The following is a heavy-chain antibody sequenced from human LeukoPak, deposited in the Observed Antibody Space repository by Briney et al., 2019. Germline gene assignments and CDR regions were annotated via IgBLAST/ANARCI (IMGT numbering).Heavy chain of an antibody. V-gene: IGHV3-74*01. Sequence: GGSLRLSCAASEFTLISNYMSWVRQAPGKGLVWVSRINSDGSTTNYADSVKGRFTISRDNVKNTLYLQKNSLRAEDTAVYYCARDPRGGTLDYWGQGTLVTVSS. CDR3: ARDPRGGTLDY. CDR2: INSDGSTT. D-gene: IGHD3-10*01. CDR1: EFTLISNY. J-gene: IGHJ4*02.